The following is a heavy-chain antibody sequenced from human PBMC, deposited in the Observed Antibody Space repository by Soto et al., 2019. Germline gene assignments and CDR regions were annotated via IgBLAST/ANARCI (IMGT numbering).Heavy chain of an antibody. V-gene: IGHV4-61*01. CDR3: ARDGPEGDGYPERAYYFDY. CDR2: IYYSGST. CDR1: GGSVSSGSYY. J-gene: IGHJ4*02. Sequence: SETLSLTCTVSGGSVSSGSYYWSWIRQPPGKGLEWIGYIYYSGSTNYNPSLKSRVTISVDTSKNQFSLKLSSVTAADTAVYYCARDGPEGDGYPERAYYFDYWGQGTLVTVSS. D-gene: IGHD5-12*01.